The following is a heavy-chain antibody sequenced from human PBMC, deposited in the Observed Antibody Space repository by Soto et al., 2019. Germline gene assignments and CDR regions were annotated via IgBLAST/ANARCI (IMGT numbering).Heavy chain of an antibody. CDR2: ISGSGGST. V-gene: IGHV3-23*01. J-gene: IGHJ4*02. CDR3: AKDKELGYFDY. Sequence: GGSLKVCCAASGFTFSSYAMSWVRQAPGKGLEWVSAISGSGGSTYYADSVKGRFTISRDNSKNTLYLQMNSLRAEDTAVYYCAKDKELGYFDYWGQGTPVTVSS. CDR1: GFTFSSYA. D-gene: IGHD1-26*01.